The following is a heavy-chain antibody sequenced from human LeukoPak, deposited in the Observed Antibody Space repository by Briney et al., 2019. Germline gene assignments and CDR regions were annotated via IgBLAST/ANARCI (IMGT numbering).Heavy chain of an antibody. CDR3: ARELDYGGYASYFDY. Sequence: SETLSLTCTVSGGSISSYYWSWIRQPPGKGLEWIGYIYYSGSTNYNPSLKSRVTISVDTSKNQFSLKLSSVTAADTAVYYCARELDYGGYASYFDYWGQGTLVTVSS. CDR2: IYYSGST. CDR1: GGSISSYY. D-gene: IGHD4-17*01. J-gene: IGHJ4*02. V-gene: IGHV4-59*01.